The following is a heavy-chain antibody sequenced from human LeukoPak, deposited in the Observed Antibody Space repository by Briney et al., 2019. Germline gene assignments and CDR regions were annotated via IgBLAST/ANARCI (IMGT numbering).Heavy chain of an antibody. CDR3: ARDYPQFDP. Sequence: PSETLSLTCAVSGYSISSGYYWGWIRQPPGKGLEWIGSIYHSGSTYYNPSLKSRVTISADTSKNQFSLKLSSVTAADTAVYYCARDYPQFDPWGQGTLVTVSS. V-gene: IGHV4-38-2*02. CDR1: GYSISSGYY. J-gene: IGHJ5*02. CDR2: IYHSGST.